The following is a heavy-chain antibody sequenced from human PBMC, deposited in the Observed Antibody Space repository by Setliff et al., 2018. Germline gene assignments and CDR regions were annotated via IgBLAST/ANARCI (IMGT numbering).Heavy chain of an antibody. D-gene: IGHD3-22*01. CDR1: GGSISSSGYY. J-gene: IGHJ4*02. V-gene: IGHV4-39*07. CDR3: ARGDSSGYYYILFDF. CDR2: IYYRGST. Sequence: SETLSLTCTVSGGSISSSGYYWGWIRQPPGKGLEWIGSIYYRGSTYYNPSLKSRVTTSVDASKNQFSLKLSSVTAADTAAYYCARGDSSGYYYILFDFWGQGTLVTVSS.